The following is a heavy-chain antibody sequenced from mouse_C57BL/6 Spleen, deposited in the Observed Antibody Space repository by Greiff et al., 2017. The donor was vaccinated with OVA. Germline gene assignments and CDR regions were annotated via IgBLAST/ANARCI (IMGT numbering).Heavy chain of an antibody. CDR3: TREGTYYSNYPWFAY. CDR2: ISSGGDYI. Sequence: EVQLVESGEGLVKPGGSLKLSCAASGFTFSSYAMSWVRQTPEKRLEWVAYISSGGDYIYYADTVKGRFTISRDNARNTLYLQMSSLKSEDTAMYYCTREGTYYSNYPWFAYWGQGTLVTVSA. D-gene: IGHD2-5*01. CDR1: GFTFSSYA. V-gene: IGHV5-9-1*02. J-gene: IGHJ3*01.